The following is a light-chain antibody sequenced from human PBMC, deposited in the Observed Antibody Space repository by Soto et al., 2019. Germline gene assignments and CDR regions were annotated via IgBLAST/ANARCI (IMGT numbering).Light chain of an antibody. Sequence: EVVMMQSPATLSVSPGERATLSCRASQSVSSNLAWYQQKLGQAPRLLIYGASTRATGIPARFSGSGSGTDFTLTISSLQSEDFAVYYCHQYNNWPRTFGQGTKVEIK. V-gene: IGKV3-15*01. CDR3: HQYNNWPRT. CDR2: GAS. CDR1: QSVSSN. J-gene: IGKJ1*01.